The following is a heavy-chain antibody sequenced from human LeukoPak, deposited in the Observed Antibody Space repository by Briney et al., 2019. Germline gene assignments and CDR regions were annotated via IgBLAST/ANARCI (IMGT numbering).Heavy chain of an antibody. CDR1: GYTFTSYG. CDR3: ARDGGLAGYCSGGSCYLTLVDY. V-gene: IGHV1-18*01. CDR2: ISAYNGNT. J-gene: IGHJ4*02. D-gene: IGHD2-15*01. Sequence: ASVKVSCKASGYTFTSYGISWVRQAPGQGLEWMGWISAYNGNTNYAQKLQGRVTMTTDTSTSTAYMELRSLRSDDTAVYYCARDGGLAGYCSGGSCYLTLVDYWGQGTLVTVSS.